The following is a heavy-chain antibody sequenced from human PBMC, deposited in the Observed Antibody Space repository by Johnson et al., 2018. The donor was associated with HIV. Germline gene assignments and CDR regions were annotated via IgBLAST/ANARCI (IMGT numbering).Heavy chain of an antibody. V-gene: IGHV3-33*06. D-gene: IGHD6-13*01. CDR1: GFTFSSYG. CDR2: IWYDGSNK. Sequence: QVQLVESGGGVVQPGRSLRLSCAASGFTFSSYGMHWVRQAPGKGLEWVAVIWYDGSNKYYADSVKGRFTISRDNSKNTLYLQMNSLGAEDTAVYYCAKARAAAGTSDAFDIWGQGTMVTVSS. CDR3: AKARAAAGTSDAFDI. J-gene: IGHJ3*02.